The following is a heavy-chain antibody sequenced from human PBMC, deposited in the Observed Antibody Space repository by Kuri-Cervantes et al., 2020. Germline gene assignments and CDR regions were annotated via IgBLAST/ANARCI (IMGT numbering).Heavy chain of an antibody. V-gene: IGHV4-59*10. CDR3: ARLFGNGGAEQIDY. CDR2: IYTSGST. Sequence: SETLSLTCAVYGGSISSYYWSWIRQPAGKGLEWIGRIYTSGSTNYNPSLKSRVTISVDKSKNQFSLKLSSVTAADTAVYYCARLFGNGGAEQIDYWGQGSLVTVSS. D-gene: IGHD1-26*01. CDR1: GGSISSYY. J-gene: IGHJ4*02.